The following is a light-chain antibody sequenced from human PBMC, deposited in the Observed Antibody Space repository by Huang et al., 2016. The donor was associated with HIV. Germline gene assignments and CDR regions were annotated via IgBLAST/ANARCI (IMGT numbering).Light chain of an antibody. J-gene: IGKJ2*01. CDR3: QKYNSAPYT. Sequence: DIQMTQSPSSLSTSVGDRFTITCRASQGAGNSLAWYQQKPGKVPKLLIDAASTLRAGDPSSFSGSGSGTEFTLTISGLQPEDVATYYCQKYNSAPYTFGQGTRLDIK. V-gene: IGKV1-27*01. CDR1: QGAGNS. CDR2: AAS.